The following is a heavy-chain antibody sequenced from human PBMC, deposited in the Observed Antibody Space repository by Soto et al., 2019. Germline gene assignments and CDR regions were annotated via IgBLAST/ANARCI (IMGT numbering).Heavy chain of an antibody. CDR1: GGSISSGDYY. J-gene: IGHJ6*02. D-gene: IGHD6-13*01. CDR3: ARAPGYSSSWYYYYYGMDV. V-gene: IGHV4-30-4*01. Sequence: PSETLSLTCTVSGGSISSGDYYWSWIRKPPGKGLEWIGYIYYSGSTYYNPSLKSRVTISVDTSKNQFSLKLSSVTAADTAVYYCARAPGYSSSWYYYYYGMDVWGQGTTVTVSS. CDR2: IYYSGST.